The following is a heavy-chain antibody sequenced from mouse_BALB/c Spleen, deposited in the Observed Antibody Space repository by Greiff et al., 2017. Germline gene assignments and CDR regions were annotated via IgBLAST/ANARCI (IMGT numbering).Heavy chain of an antibody. CDR1: GDSITSGY. CDR3: ARWGSGYWYFDV. V-gene: IGHV3-8*02. J-gene: IGHJ1*01. CDR2: ISYSGST. Sequence: EVKLVESGPSLVKPSQTLSLTCSVTGDSITSGYWNWIRKFPGNKLEYMGYISYSGSTYYNPSLKSRISITRDTSKNQYYLQLNSVTTEDTATYYCARWGSGYWYFDVWGAGTTVTVSS.